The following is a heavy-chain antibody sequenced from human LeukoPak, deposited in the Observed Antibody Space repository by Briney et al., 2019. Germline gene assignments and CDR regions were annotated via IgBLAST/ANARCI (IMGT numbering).Heavy chain of an antibody. Sequence: PSETLSLTCTVSGGSISSSSYYWGWIRQPPGKGLEWIGSISYRGSAFYNPSLKSRVTISVDTSKSRFSLKLTSVTAADTAVYFCARDEGSAYPFDYWGQGTLVTVSS. CDR2: ISYRGSA. CDR3: ARDEGSAYPFDY. CDR1: GGSISSSSYY. D-gene: IGHD3-22*01. J-gene: IGHJ4*02. V-gene: IGHV4-39*07.